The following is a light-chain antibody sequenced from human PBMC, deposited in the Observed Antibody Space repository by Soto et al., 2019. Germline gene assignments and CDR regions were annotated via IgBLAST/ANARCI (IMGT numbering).Light chain of an antibody. J-gene: IGLJ1*01. V-gene: IGLV2-14*03. Sequence: QSVLTQPASVSGSPGQAITVSCSGTSRDMGAHNFVSWYQQHPGKSPKLIIYEVINRTSGVSDRFSGSQSGNTAQLTISGLQSEDEVDYYCNSYTTSNTFVFGSGTKVTVL. CDR3: NSYTTSNTFV. CDR1: SRDMGAHNF. CDR2: EVI.